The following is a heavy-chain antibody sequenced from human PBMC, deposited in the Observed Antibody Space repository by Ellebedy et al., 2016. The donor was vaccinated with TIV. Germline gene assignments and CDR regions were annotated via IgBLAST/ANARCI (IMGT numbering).Heavy chain of an antibody. CDR3: AREISYYYGMDV. J-gene: IGHJ6*02. Sequence: MPSETLSLTCAVSGGSISSGGYSWSWIRQPPGKGLEWIGYIYQSGSTYYNPSLKSRVTISVDTSKNQFSLKLSSVTAADTAVFYCAREISYYYGMDVWGQGTTVTVSS. CDR2: IYQSGST. V-gene: IGHV4-30-2*05. CDR1: GGSISSGGYS. D-gene: IGHD3-3*01.